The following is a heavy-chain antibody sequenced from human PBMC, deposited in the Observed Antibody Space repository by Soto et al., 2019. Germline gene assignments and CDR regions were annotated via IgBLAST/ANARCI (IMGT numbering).Heavy chain of an antibody. CDR3: GSLFGSGHGPFDY. Sequence: PGGSLRLSFAAYGYTVSSNYMTCVRQAPGKGLEWVSVIYRDGYTYYADSVKGRFTISRDNSKNTLYLQMNTLRAEDTAVYYCGSLFGSGHGPFDYWGQGTLVTVSS. J-gene: IGHJ4*02. CDR2: IYRDGYT. CDR1: GYTVSSNY. D-gene: IGHD3-10*01. V-gene: IGHV3-53*05.